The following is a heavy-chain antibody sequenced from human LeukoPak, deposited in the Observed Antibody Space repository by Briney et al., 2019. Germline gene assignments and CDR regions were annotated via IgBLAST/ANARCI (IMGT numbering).Heavy chain of an antibody. Sequence: GGSLRLSCAASGFTFSDSAMHWVRQASGKGLEWVGHIGNKVSNYGTEYAPSLRGRFTISRDDSEDTAYLQVDSLKTEDTAVYYCASNYNSWTGLNYWGQGTLVTVSS. D-gene: IGHD1-1*01. CDR3: ASNYNSWTGLNY. CDR1: GFTFSDSA. CDR2: IGNKVSNYGT. V-gene: IGHV3-73*01. J-gene: IGHJ4*02.